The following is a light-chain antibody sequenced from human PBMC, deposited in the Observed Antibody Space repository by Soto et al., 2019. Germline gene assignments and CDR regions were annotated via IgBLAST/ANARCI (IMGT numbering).Light chain of an antibody. V-gene: IGLV2-23*02. Sequence: SALAQPAAGPRSPRQTITISCTGTSSDVGSYTLVSWYQQHPGRAPKLMIYEVTKRPSGVSNRFSASKSGNTASLTISGLQAEDEADYYCCSYAGLTTFEVFGTGTKVTVL. J-gene: IGLJ1*01. CDR1: SSDVGSYTL. CDR3: CSYAGLTTFEV. CDR2: EVT.